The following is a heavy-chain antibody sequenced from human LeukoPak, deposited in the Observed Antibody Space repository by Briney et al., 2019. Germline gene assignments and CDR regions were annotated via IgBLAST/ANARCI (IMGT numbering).Heavy chain of an antibody. J-gene: IGHJ4*02. Sequence: GGSLRLSCAASGFTFNSYGIHWVRQAPGKGLGWVAFIWYDGSNKYYADSVKGRFTISRDNSKNTLYLQMNSLRAEDTAVCYCARARTTRGFDYWGQGTLVTVSS. V-gene: IGHV3-33*01. D-gene: IGHD4-17*01. CDR1: GFTFNSYG. CDR2: IWYDGSNK. CDR3: ARARTTRGFDY.